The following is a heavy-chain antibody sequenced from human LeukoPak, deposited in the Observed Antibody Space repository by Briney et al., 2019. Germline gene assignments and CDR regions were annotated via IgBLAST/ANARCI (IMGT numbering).Heavy chain of an antibody. CDR1: GDSISSGDYY. Sequence: KPSETLSLTCTVSGDSISSGDYYWTWIRQHPGKGLEWIGCIYYSGSTYYNLSLKSRVIISADTSKNHFSLKLSSVTAADTAVYYCARVREATIAPFFDYWGQGILVTVCS. D-gene: IGHD6-13*01. J-gene: IGHJ4*02. CDR2: IYYSGST. CDR3: ARVREATIAPFFDY. V-gene: IGHV4-31*03.